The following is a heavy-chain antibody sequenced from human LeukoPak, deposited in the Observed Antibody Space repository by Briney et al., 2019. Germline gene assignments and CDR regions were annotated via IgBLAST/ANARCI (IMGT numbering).Heavy chain of an antibody. Sequence: PSETLSLTCTVSGGSISSYYWSWIRQPPGKGLEWIGYIYYSGSTNYNPSLKSRVTISVDTSKNQFSLKLSSVTAADTAVYYCARGGPIDSSVGYWGQGTLVTVSS. CDR3: ARGGPIDSSVGY. D-gene: IGHD6-19*01. V-gene: IGHV4-59*01. J-gene: IGHJ4*02. CDR2: IYYSGST. CDR1: GGSISSYY.